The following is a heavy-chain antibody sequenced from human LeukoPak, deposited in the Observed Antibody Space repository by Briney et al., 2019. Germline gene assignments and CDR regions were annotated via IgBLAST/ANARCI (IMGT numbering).Heavy chain of an antibody. Sequence: GASVKVSCKASGYTFTSYYTHWVRQAPGQGLEWMGIINPSGGSTSYAQKFQGRVTMTRDTSTSTVYMELSSLRSEDTAVYYCARSDTVTTFYYYYYMDVWGKGTTVTVSS. CDR3: ARSDTVTTFYYYYYMDV. J-gene: IGHJ6*03. CDR1: GYTFTSYY. D-gene: IGHD4-17*01. CDR2: INPSGGST. V-gene: IGHV1-46*01.